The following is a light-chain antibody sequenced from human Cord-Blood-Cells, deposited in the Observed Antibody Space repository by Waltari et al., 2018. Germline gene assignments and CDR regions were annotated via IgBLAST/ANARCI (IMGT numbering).Light chain of an antibody. CDR2: DAS. CDR3: QQYDNLPLT. J-gene: IGKJ4*02. Sequence: IKMTQSPSSLSASVGDRVTITCQASQDISNYLNWYQQKPGKATKLLIYDASNLETGVPSRFCGSGSGTDFTFTISSLQPEEIATYYCQQYDNLPLTFGGGTKVEIK. V-gene: IGKV1-33*01. CDR1: QDISNY.